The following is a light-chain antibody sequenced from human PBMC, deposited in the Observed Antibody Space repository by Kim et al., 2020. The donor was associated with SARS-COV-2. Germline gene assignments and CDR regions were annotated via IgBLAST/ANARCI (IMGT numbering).Light chain of an antibody. CDR2: LGS. CDR1: QSLLYSNGYNY. J-gene: IGKJ2*01. Sequence: DIVMTQSPPSLPVTPGEPASISCRSSQSLLYSNGYNYLDWYLQKPGQSPQLLIYLGSNRASGVPDRFSGSGSGTDFTQKISRVEAEDVGVYYCFQSLQIPRTFGQGTKLEI. V-gene: IGKV2-28*01. CDR3: FQSLQIPRT.